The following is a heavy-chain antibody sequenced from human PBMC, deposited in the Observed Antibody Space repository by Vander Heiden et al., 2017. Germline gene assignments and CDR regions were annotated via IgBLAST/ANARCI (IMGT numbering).Heavy chain of an antibody. Sequence: QVQLQESGPGLVKPSPTLSLTCTVSGGSISRGGYYWSWIRQHPGKGLEWIGYIYYSGSTYYNPSLKSRVTISVDTSKNQFSLKLSSVTAADTAVYYCARYCSSTSCHEGLWFDPWGQGTLVTVSS. CDR3: ARYCSSTSCHEGLWFDP. J-gene: IGHJ5*02. CDR1: GGSISRGGYY. CDR2: IYYSGST. D-gene: IGHD2-2*01. V-gene: IGHV4-31*03.